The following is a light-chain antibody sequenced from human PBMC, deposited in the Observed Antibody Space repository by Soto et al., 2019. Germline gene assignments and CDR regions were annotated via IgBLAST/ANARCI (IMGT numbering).Light chain of an antibody. CDR1: SSDVGSYNF. V-gene: IGLV2-23*01. CDR2: EGS. Sequence: QSALTQPASVSGSPGQSITISCTGTSSDVGSYNFVSWYQHHPGKAPKLMIYEGSKRPSGVSNRFSGSKSGNTASLTISGLQAEDEADYFCGSYAGSYSFVVFGGGTKLTVL. CDR3: GSYAGSYSFVV. J-gene: IGLJ2*01.